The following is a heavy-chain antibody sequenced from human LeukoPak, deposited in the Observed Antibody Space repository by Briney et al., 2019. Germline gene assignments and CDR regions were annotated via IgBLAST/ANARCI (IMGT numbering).Heavy chain of an antibody. CDR3: GRDQWADLEILIGFYHFDY. Sequence: GGSLRLSCAPSGLSLSSYTIHWVRQAPGKGLEWVSSISSTSGYIHYADSVKSRFSISSDNAKNLLHLEMNILRADDTAVYYCGRDQWADLEILIGFYHFDYWGQGTLVTVSS. CDR2: ISSTSGYI. CDR1: GLSLSSYT. J-gene: IGHJ4*02. D-gene: IGHD3-9*01. V-gene: IGHV3-21*01.